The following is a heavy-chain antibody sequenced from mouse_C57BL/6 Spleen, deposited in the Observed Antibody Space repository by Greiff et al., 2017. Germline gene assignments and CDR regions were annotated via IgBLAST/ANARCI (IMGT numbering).Heavy chain of an antibody. CDR2: INPSTGGT. V-gene: IGHV1-42*01. CDR3: ARSDGYYPDY. CDR1: GYSFTGYY. J-gene: IGHJ2*01. D-gene: IGHD2-3*01. Sequence: EVQLVESGPELVKPGASVKISCKASGYSFTGYYMNWVKQSPEKSLEWIGEINPSTGGTTYNQKFKAKATLTVDKSSSTAYMQLKSLTSEDSAVYYCARSDGYYPDYWGQGTTLTVSS.